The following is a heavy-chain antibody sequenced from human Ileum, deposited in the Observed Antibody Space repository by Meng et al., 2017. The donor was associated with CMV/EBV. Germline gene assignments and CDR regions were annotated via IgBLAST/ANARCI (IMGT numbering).Heavy chain of an antibody. J-gene: IGHJ4*02. CDR2: INSDDGNT. V-gene: IGHV3-23*01. Sequence: GESLKISCEASGFIFNIYAMTWVRQAPGKGLEWVSSINSDDGNTYYAGSVKGRFTISRDNSKNRLYLQMNNVRAEDTAVYYCATELTLAAWINWGQGTLVTGSS. CDR1: GFIFNIYA. CDR3: ATELTLAAWIN. D-gene: IGHD2-15*01.